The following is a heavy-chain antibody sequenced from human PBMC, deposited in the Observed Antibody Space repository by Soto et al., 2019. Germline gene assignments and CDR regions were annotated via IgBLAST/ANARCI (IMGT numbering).Heavy chain of an antibody. CDR3: ARAAGLGYCSSTSCYISLHAVDI. D-gene: IGHD2-2*02. J-gene: IGHJ3*02. V-gene: IGHV4-59*01. CDR2: IYYSGST. Sequence: SETLSLTCTVSGGSISSYYWSWIRQPPGKGLEWIGYIYYSGSTNYNPSLKSRVTISVETSKNQFSLKLSSVTAADTAVYYCARAAGLGYCSSTSCYISLHAVDIWGQGTMVNVSS. CDR1: GGSISSYY.